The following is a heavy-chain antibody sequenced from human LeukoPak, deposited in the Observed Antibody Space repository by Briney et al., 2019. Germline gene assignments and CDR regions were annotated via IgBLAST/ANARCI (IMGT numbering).Heavy chain of an antibody. CDR2: INHSGST. CDR3: ARVGSLGWFDP. Sequence: GSLRLSCAASGFTFSSYSMNWVRQPPGKGLEWIGEINHSGSTNYNPSLKSRVTISVDTSKNQFSLKLSSVTAADTAVYYCARVGSLGWFDPWGQGTLVTVSS. CDR1: GFTFSSYS. V-gene: IGHV4-34*01. J-gene: IGHJ5*02. D-gene: IGHD5-12*01.